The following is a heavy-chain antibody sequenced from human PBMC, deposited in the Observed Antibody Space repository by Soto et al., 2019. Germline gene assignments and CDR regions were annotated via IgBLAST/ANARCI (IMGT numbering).Heavy chain of an antibody. Sequence: PGPQVKVSCKASGGTFSSYAISWVRQAPGQGLEWMGGIIPVVGTANYAQKFQGRVTTNADESRSTVYMDLSSLTSEDTAVYYCAIPTPYCISTRCYHYYGMDVWGQGTTVTVSS. D-gene: IGHD2-2*01. CDR3: AIPTPYCISTRCYHYYGMDV. CDR2: IIPVVGTA. CDR1: GGTFSSYA. J-gene: IGHJ6*02. V-gene: IGHV1-69*01.